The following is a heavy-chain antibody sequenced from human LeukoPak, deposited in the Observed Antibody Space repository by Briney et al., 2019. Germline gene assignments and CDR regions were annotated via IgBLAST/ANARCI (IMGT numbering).Heavy chain of an antibody. D-gene: IGHD3-10*01. J-gene: IGHJ6*03. CDR2: MNPNSGNT. CDR1: GYTFTSYD. CDR3: ARRTGWFGELYHYYYMDV. V-gene: IGHV1-8*01. Sequence: GASVKVSCKASGYTFTSYDINWVRQATGQGLEWMGWMNPNSGNTGYAQKFQGTVTMTRNTSISTAYMELSSLRSEDTAVYYCARRTGWFGELYHYYYMDVWGKGTTVTVSS.